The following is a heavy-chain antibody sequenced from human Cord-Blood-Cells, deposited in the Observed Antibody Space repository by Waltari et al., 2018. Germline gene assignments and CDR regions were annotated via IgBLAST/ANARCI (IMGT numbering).Heavy chain of an antibody. Sequence: EVQLVQSGAEVKKPGATVKISCKVSGYTFTDYYMPWVQPAPGKGLEWMGLVDPEDGETIYAEKFQGRVTITADTATDTAYMELSSLRSEDTAVYYCAMLARATRDNFDYWGQGTLVTVSS. CDR2: VDPEDGET. D-gene: IGHD1-26*01. CDR3: AMLARATRDNFDY. V-gene: IGHV1-69-2*01. CDR1: GYTFTDYY. J-gene: IGHJ4*02.